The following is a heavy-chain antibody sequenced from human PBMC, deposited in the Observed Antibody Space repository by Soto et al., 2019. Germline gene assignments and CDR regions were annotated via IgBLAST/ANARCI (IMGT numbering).Heavy chain of an antibody. CDR3: ARSDPPTLSIAARAGYYFDY. CDR1: GGSFSGYY. Sequence: SETLSLTCAVYGGSFSGYYWSWIRQPPGKGLEWIGEINHSGSTNYNPSLKSRVTISVDTSKNQFSLKLSSVTAADTAVYYCARSDPPTLSIAARAGYYFDYWGQGTLVTVSS. V-gene: IGHV4-34*01. CDR2: INHSGST. J-gene: IGHJ4*02. D-gene: IGHD6-6*01.